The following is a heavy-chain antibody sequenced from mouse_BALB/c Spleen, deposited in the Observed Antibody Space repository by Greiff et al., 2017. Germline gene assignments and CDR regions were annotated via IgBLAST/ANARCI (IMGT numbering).Heavy chain of an antibody. CDR1: GFSLTSYG. J-gene: IGHJ3*01. Sequence: VQLQQSGPGLVQPSQSLSITCTVSGFSLTSYGVHWVRQSPGKGLEWLGVIWSGGCTDYNAAFISRLSISKDNSKSQVFFKMNSLQANDTAIYYCAVDYDERFAYWGQGTLVTVSA. CDR3: AVDYDERFAY. D-gene: IGHD2-4*01. V-gene: IGHV2-2*02. CDR2: IWSGGCT.